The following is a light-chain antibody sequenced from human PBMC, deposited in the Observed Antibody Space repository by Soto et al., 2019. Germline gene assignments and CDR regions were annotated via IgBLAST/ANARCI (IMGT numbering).Light chain of an antibody. CDR1: SSDVGGYNF. Sequence: QSALTQPASVSGSPGQSITISCTGTSSDVGGYNFVSWYQHHPAKAPKLMIYDVNNRPSGVSNRFSGSKSGNTASLTISGLQAEEEAHYYCSSFTSSDTLVVFGGGTKVTVL. V-gene: IGLV2-14*03. CDR3: SSFTSSDTLVV. J-gene: IGLJ2*01. CDR2: DVN.